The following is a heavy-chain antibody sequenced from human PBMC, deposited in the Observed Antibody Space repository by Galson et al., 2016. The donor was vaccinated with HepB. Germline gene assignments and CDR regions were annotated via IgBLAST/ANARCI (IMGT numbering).Heavy chain of an antibody. J-gene: IGHJ4*02. CDR2: IIPVFATT. CDR3: ATNIVGATTSFDY. Sequence: SVKVSCKASGGTYASYAFSWVRQAPGHGLEWMGGIIPVFATTNYAQKFQGRVTITRDTSASTAYMELSSLRSEDTAVYYCATNIVGATTSFDYWGQGTLVTVSS. CDR1: GGTYASYA. D-gene: IGHD1-26*01. V-gene: IGHV1-69*05.